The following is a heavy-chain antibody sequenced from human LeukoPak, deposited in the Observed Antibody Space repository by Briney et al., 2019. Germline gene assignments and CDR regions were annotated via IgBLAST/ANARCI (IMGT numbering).Heavy chain of an antibody. V-gene: IGHV1-46*01. CDR2: INPSGGST. J-gene: IGHJ6*03. CDR1: GYTFTSYY. CDR3: ARGYDYGDYYYYYMDV. D-gene: IGHD5-12*01. Sequence: ASVKVSCKASGYTFTSYYMHWVRQAPGQGLEWMGIINPSGGSTSYAQKFQGRVTMTRDMSTSTVYMELSSLRSEDTAVYYCARGYDYGDYYYYYMDVWGKGTTVTISS.